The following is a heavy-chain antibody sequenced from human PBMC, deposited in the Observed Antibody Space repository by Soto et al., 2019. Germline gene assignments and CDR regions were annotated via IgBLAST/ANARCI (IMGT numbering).Heavy chain of an antibody. D-gene: IGHD3-16*02. V-gene: IGHV3-7*03. CDR1: GFTFSNYW. CDR2: IKQDGSEK. CDR3: ARDPRLGELALSFDY. Sequence: GGSLRLSCAVSGFTFSNYWMSWVRQAPGKGLEWVANIKQDGSEKYCVGSVEGRFTISRDNAKNSVYLQMNSLRAEDTAVYYCARDPRLGELALSFDYWGQGTQVTVSS. J-gene: IGHJ4*02.